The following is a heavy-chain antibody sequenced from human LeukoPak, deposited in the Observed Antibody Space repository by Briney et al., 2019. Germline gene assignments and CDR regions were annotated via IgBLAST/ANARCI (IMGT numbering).Heavy chain of an antibody. Sequence: GASVKVSCKASGYTSTGYHIHWVRQAPGQGREWMGRINPYSGDTNFAQKFQGRVTMTRDTSITTAYMDLSSLTPDDTAVYFCARDQGSLTRSWYTGYWGQGTQVTVSS. CDR2: INPYSGDT. CDR3: ARDQGSLTRSWYTGY. V-gene: IGHV1-2*06. D-gene: IGHD6-13*01. J-gene: IGHJ4*02. CDR1: GYTSTGYH.